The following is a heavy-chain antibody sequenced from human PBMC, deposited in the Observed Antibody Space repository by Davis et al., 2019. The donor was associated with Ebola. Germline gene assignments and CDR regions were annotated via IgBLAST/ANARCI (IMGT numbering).Heavy chain of an antibody. D-gene: IGHD1-26*01. V-gene: IGHV5-51*01. CDR3: ARRGDSDRFWGLDS. J-gene: IGHJ4*02. Sequence: KVSCKGSGYTFISYWIGWVRQMPGKGLEWLGIIYPGDSDTRYSPSFQGQIIISADKSINTVYLQWTSLKASDTAIYYCARRGDSDRFWGLDSWGQGTLVTVSS. CDR1: GYTFISYW. CDR2: IYPGDSDT.